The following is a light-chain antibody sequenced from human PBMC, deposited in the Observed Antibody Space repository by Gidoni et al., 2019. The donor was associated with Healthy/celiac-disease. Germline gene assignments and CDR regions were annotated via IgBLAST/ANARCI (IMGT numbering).Light chain of an antibody. V-gene: IGKV3-20*01. CDR3: QQYGSSPPIT. CDR2: GAY. J-gene: IGKJ5*01. Sequence: ELVLTQAPGTLSLSPGERATLSCRASQSVSSSYLAWYQQKPGQAPRLLIYGAYSRATGIPDRFSGSGSGTDFTLTISRLEPEDFAVYYCQQYGSSPPITFXXXTRLEIK. CDR1: QSVSSSY.